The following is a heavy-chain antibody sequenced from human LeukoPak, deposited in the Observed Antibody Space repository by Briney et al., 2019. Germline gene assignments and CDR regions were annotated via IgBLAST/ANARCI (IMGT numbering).Heavy chain of an antibody. D-gene: IGHD2-15*01. V-gene: IGHV4-59*01. CDR2: IYYSGST. J-gene: IGHJ6*02. CDR3: ARGEGRSGLYYYYGMDV. CDR1: GGSISSYY. Sequence: SETLSLTCTVSGGSISSYYWSWIRQPPGKGLEWIGYIYYSGSTNYNPSLKSRVTISVDTSKNQFSLKLSSVTAADTAVYYCARGEGRSGLYYYYGMDVWGQGTTVTVSS.